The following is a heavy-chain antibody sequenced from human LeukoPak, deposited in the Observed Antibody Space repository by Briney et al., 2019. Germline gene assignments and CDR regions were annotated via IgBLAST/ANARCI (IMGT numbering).Heavy chain of an antibody. CDR1: GGSISSYY. D-gene: IGHD3-10*01. CDR3: ARAGITMVRGVIIKGAFFDY. CDR2: IYYSGST. V-gene: IGHV4-59*01. J-gene: IGHJ4*02. Sequence: PSETLSLTCTVSGGSISSYYWSWIRQPPGKGLEWIGYIYYSGSTNYNPSLKSRVTISVDTSKNQFSLKLSSVTAADTAVYYCARAGITMVRGVIIKGAFFDYWGQGTLVTVSS.